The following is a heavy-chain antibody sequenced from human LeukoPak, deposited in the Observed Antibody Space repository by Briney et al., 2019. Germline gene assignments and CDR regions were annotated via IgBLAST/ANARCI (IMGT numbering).Heavy chain of an antibody. V-gene: IGHV4-34*01. J-gene: IGHJ6*03. CDR3: ARAGGDIVVVPAALYYYYYYYMDV. CDR2: INHSGST. CDR1: GGSFSGYY. D-gene: IGHD2-2*01. Sequence: SETLSLTCAVYGGSFSGYYWSWIRQPPGKGLEWIGKINHSGSTNYNPSLKSRVTISVDTSKNQFSLKLSSVTAADTAVYYCARAGGDIVVVPAALYYYYYYYMDVWGKGTTVTVSS.